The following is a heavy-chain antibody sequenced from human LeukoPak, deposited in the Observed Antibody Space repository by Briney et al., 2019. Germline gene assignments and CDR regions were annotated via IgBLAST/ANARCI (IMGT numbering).Heavy chain of an antibody. D-gene: IGHD3-22*01. CDR3: ARSYYDSSGYDY. CDR2: INAGNGNT. CDR1: GYTFTSYA. Sequence: ASVKVSCKASGYTFTSYARHWVRQAPGQRLEWMGWINAGNGNTKYSQEFQGRVTITRDTSASTAYMELSSLRSEDMAVYYCARSYYDSSGYDYWGQGTLVTVSS. J-gene: IGHJ4*02. V-gene: IGHV1-3*03.